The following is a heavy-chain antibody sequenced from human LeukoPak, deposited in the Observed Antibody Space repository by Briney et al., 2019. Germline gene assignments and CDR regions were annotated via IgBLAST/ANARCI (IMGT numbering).Heavy chain of an antibody. D-gene: IGHD3-9*01. CDR3: ARHYLYYDILTGYAGAFDI. J-gene: IGHJ3*02. CDR2: IHYSGTT. CDR1: GGSLTSGNW. Sequence: PSGTLPLTCAVSGGSLTSGNWWTWVRQSPGKGLDWIASIHYSGTTYYNPSLKSRVTISVDTSKNQFSLKLSSVTAADTAVYYCARHYLYYDILTGYAGAFDIWGQGTMVTVSS. V-gene: IGHV4-4*02.